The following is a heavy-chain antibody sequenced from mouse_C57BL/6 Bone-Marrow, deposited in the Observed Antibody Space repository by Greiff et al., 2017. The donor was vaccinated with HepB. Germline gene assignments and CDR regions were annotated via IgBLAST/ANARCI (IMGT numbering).Heavy chain of an antibody. V-gene: IGHV3-6*01. CDR2: ISYDGSN. J-gene: IGHJ3*01. CDR1: GYSITSGYY. CDR3: AREGVARRFAY. D-gene: IGHD1-1*01. Sequence: EVQVVESGPGLVKPSQSLSLTCSVTGYSITSGYYWNWIRQFPGNKLEWMGYISYDGSNNYNPSLKNRISITRDTSKNQFFLKLNSVTTEDTATYYCAREGVARRFAYWGQGTLVTVSA.